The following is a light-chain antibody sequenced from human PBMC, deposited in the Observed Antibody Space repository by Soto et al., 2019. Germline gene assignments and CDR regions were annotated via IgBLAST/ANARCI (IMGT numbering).Light chain of an antibody. J-gene: IGLJ1*01. CDR2: EVT. CDR1: SSDIGAYVY. Sequence: QSALTQPASVSGSPGQSITISCTGTSSDIGAYVYVSWYQQYPGRVPKLLIHEVTNRPSGVSDRFSGSKSGNTASLTISGLQTEDEADYYCSSHAGSSAFYVFGTGTKVTVL. V-gene: IGLV2-14*01. CDR3: SSHAGSSAFYV.